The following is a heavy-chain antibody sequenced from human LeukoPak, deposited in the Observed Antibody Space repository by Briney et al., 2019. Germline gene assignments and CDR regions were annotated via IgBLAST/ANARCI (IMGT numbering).Heavy chain of an antibody. CDR2: INPNSGGT. D-gene: IGHD3-10*01. Sequence: ASVKVSCKASGYTFTVYYMHWVRQAPGQGLEWMGWINPNSGGTNYAQKFQGRVTMTRDTSISTAYMELSRLRSDDTAVYYCARDVRVTMVRGPNYGMDVWGQGTTVTVSS. J-gene: IGHJ6*02. V-gene: IGHV1-2*02. CDR1: GYTFTVYY. CDR3: ARDVRVTMVRGPNYGMDV.